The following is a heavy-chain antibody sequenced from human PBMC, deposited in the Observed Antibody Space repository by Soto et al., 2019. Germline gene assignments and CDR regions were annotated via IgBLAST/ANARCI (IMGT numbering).Heavy chain of an antibody. V-gene: IGHV2-26*01. CDR3: VRIKLTLGNYFYLDV. Sequence: QVTLKESGPVLVKPAETLTLTCTVSGFSLTNIKMGVSWIRQPPGKALEWLAHIFSYDNKSYSSSLKSSLTIAEDTSNGQVVLSMPNMAPQDTSTYYCVRIKLTLGNYFYLDVSAQGTTVSAAS. CDR2: IFSYDNK. CDR1: GFSLTNIKMG. J-gene: IGHJ6*02. D-gene: IGHD3-22*01.